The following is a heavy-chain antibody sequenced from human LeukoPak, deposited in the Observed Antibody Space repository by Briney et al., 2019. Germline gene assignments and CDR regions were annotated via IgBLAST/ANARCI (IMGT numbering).Heavy chain of an antibody. CDR3: ARHANNMVISPRDL. CDR1: GGSIRNYC. Sequence: SETLSLTCTVSGGSIRNYCWSWIRQPPGKGLEWIGFMYYSGSTNYTPSLKGRVTISVDTAKNPLSLKMSCVTAADTAVYYCARHANNMVISPRDLWGRGTVVSVS. CDR2: MYYSGST. D-gene: IGHD1/OR15-1a*01. V-gene: IGHV4-59*08. J-gene: IGHJ5*02.